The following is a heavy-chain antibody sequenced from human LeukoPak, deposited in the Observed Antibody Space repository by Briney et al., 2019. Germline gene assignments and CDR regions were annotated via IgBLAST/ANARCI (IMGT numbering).Heavy chain of an antibody. CDR3: ARDQDAFDI. CDR2: INHSGST. CDR1: GGSLSGYY. Sequence: PSETLSLTCAVYGGSLSGYYWSWIRQPPGKGLEWIGGINHSGSTNYNPSLKSRVTISVDTSKNQFSLKLSSVTAADTAVYYCARDQDAFDIWGQGTMVTVSS. V-gene: IGHV4-34*01. J-gene: IGHJ3*02.